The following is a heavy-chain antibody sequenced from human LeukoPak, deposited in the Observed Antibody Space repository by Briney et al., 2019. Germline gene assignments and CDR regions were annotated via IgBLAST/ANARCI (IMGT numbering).Heavy chain of an antibody. CDR1: GGSISSGGYY. CDR2: IYYSGST. J-gene: IGHJ5*02. CDR3: ARDLPYGSGRDQKRFDP. Sequence: SQTLSLTCTVSGGSISSGGYYWSWIRQHPGKGLEWIGYIYYSGSTYYNPSLKRRVTISVDTSKNQFSLKLSSVTAADTAVYYCARDLPYGSGRDQKRFDPWGQGTLVTVSS. V-gene: IGHV4-31*03. D-gene: IGHD3-10*01.